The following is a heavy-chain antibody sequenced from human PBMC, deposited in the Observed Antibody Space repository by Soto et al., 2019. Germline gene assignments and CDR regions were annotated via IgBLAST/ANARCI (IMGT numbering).Heavy chain of an antibody. CDR3: ARIYCSSTSCYDPYYFDY. Sequence: SETLSLTCTVSGGSISSGDYYWTWIRQPPGKGLEWIGYIYYSGSTSYNPSLKSRVTISVDTSKNQFSLKLTSVTAADTAVYYFARIYCSSTSCYDPYYFDYWGQGTLVTVSS. CDR2: IYYSGST. D-gene: IGHD2-2*01. CDR1: GGSISSGDYY. V-gene: IGHV4-30-4*01. J-gene: IGHJ4*02.